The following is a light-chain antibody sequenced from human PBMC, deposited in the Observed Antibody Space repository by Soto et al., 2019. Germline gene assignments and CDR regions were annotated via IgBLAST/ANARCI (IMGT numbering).Light chain of an antibody. CDR2: AAS. CDR3: PKYNIAPRT. Sequence: DIQMTQSPSSLSASVGDRVTITCRSSQGISNYLAWYQQKPGKVPKLLIYAASTLQSGVPSRFSGSGSGTDFTLTIRSLQPEDVTTYSCPKYNIAPRTFGQGTQVEIK. J-gene: IGKJ1*01. V-gene: IGKV1-27*01. CDR1: QGISNY.